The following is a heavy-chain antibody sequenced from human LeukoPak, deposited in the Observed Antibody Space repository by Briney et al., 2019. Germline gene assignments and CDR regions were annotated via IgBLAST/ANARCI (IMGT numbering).Heavy chain of an antibody. V-gene: IGHV3-21*01. CDR1: GFTFSSYS. CDR3: AREVRGHDNFDY. D-gene: IGHD5-12*01. Sequence: PGGSLRLSCAASGFTFSSYSMNWVRQAPGKGPEWVSSISSSSSYIYYADSVKGRFTISRDNAKNSLYLQMNSLRAEDTAVYYCAREVRGHDNFDYWGQGTLVTVSS. J-gene: IGHJ4*02. CDR2: ISSSSSYI.